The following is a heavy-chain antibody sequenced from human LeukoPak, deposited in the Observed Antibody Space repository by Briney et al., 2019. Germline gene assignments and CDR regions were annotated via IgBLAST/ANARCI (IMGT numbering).Heavy chain of an antibody. V-gene: IGHV3-30-3*01. CDR3: ARAPDSMVRGVIITFDY. D-gene: IGHD3-10*01. CDR1: GFTFSSYA. J-gene: IGHJ4*02. Sequence: GGSLRLSCAASGFTFSSYAMHGVRQAPGKGLEWVAVISYDGSNKYCADSVKGRFTISRDNSKNTLYLQMNSLRAEDTAVYYCARAPDSMVRGVIITFDYWGQGTLVTVSS. CDR2: ISYDGSNK.